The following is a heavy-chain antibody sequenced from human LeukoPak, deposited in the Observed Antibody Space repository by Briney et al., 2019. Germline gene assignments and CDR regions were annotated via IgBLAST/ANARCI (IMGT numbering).Heavy chain of an antibody. D-gene: IGHD2-15*01. J-gene: IGHJ6*03. CDR2: IYYSGST. CDR1: GGSISSGDYY. CDR3: ARDTHSSRRHYMDV. V-gene: IGHV4-30-4*02. Sequence: SETLSLTCTVSGGSISSGDYYWSWIRQPPGKGLEWIGYIYYSGSTYYNPSLKSRVTISVDTSKNQFSLKLSSVTAADTAVYYCARDTHSSRRHYMDVWGKGTTVTVSS.